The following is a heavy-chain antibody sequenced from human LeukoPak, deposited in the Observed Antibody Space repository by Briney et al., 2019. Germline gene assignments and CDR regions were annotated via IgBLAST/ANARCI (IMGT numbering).Heavy chain of an antibody. D-gene: IGHD5-18*01. Sequence: SETLSLTCTVSGGSISSSSYYWGWIRQPPGKGLEWIGSIYYSGSTYYNPSLKSRVTISVDTSKNQFSLKLSSVTAADTAVYYCARMRIQLGFILDPWGQGTLVTVSS. CDR1: GGSISSSSYY. CDR2: IYYSGST. V-gene: IGHV4-39*07. J-gene: IGHJ5*02. CDR3: ARMRIQLGFILDP.